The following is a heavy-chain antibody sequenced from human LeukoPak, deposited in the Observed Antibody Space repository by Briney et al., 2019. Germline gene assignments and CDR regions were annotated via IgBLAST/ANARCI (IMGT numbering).Heavy chain of an antibody. D-gene: IGHD1-7*01. CDR2: INHSGST. Sequence: SETLSLTCAVYGGSFSAYYWSWIRQPPGKGLEWIGEINHSGSTNYNTSLKSRITISVDTSENQFSLKFGSLTAPETAGYYCTKLGELWGQGTLVTVSS. CDR1: GGSFSAYY. CDR3: TKLGEL. V-gene: IGHV4-34*06. J-gene: IGHJ4*02.